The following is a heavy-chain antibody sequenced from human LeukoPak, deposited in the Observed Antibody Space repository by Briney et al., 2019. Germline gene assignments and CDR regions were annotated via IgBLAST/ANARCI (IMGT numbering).Heavy chain of an antibody. J-gene: IGHJ6*02. CDR2: IYYSGST. D-gene: IGHD3-22*01. V-gene: IGHV4-59*01. CDR3: ARETVSSGYYYYYGMDV. CDR1: GGSISSYY. Sequence: SETLSLTCTVSGGSISSYYWSWIRQPPGKGQERIGYIYYSGSTNYNPSLKSRVTISVDTSKNQFSLKLSSVTAADTAVYYCARETVSSGYYYYYGMDVWGQGTTVTVSS.